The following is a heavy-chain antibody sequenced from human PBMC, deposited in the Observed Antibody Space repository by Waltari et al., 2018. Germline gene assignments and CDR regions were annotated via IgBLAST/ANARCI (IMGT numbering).Heavy chain of an antibody. D-gene: IGHD6-13*01. V-gene: IGHV4-34*01. CDR3: ARGRRSSRAEFDY. J-gene: IGHJ4*02. CDR1: GGSFSGYY. Sequence: QVQLQQWGAGLLKPSETLSLTCAVYGGSFSGYYWRWLRQPPGKGLEWIGEINHSGSTNYNPSLKSRVTISVDTSKNQFSLKLSSVTAADTAVYYCARGRRSSRAEFDYWGQGTLVTVSS. CDR2: INHSGST.